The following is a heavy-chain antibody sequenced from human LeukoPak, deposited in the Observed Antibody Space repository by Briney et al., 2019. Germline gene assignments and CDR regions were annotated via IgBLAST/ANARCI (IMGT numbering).Heavy chain of an antibody. V-gene: IGHV3-15*01. CDR2: IKTKIDGEST. CDR1: GFTFSHNW. J-gene: IGHJ4*02. Sequence: GGSLRLSCAASGFTFSHNWMNWVRRAPGKGLEWVGRIKTKIDGESTDYAAPVKGRFTISRDDSKDTLYLQMNSLKTEDTGVYYCTTDESFNLDYWGQGTLVTVSS. CDR3: TTDESFNLDY.